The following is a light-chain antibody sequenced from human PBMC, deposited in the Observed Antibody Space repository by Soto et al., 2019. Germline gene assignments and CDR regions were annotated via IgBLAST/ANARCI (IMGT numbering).Light chain of an antibody. CDR2: GAS. J-gene: IGKJ5*01. Sequence: EIVLTQSPGTLSLSPGERATLSCRASQSVSSNYLAWYQQKSGQAPRLLIYGASSRATGIPDRFSGSGSGTDFTLTVSRLEPEDFAVYYCQQYGSLITFGQGTRLENK. CDR1: QSVSSNY. CDR3: QQYGSLIT. V-gene: IGKV3-20*01.